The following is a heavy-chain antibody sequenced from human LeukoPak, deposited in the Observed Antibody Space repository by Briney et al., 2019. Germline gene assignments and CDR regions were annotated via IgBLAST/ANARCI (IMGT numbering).Heavy chain of an antibody. J-gene: IGHJ4*02. V-gene: IGHV4-34*09. D-gene: IGHD3-22*01. CDR1: GGSFSGYY. Sequence: PSETLSLTCAVYGGSFSGYYWSWIRQPPGKGLEWIGEINHSGSTNYNPSLKSRVTISVDTSKNQFSLKLSSVTAADPAVYYCARASPGYYDSSGGVFDYWGQGTLVTVSS. CDR2: INHSGST. CDR3: ARASPGYYDSSGGVFDY.